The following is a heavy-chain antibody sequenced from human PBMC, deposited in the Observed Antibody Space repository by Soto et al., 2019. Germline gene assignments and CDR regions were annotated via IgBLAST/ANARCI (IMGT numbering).Heavy chain of an antibody. J-gene: IGHJ4*02. V-gene: IGHV5-51*01. CDR1: GYNFNTYW. D-gene: IGHD7-27*01. CDR3: AKENWANPDS. Sequence: GESLKISCKGSGYNFNTYWIGWVRQMPGKGLEWMGIIYPADSDTRYNPSFQGQVTISADKSISSAYLQWSSLKASDTAIYYCAKENWANPDSWGQGTLVTVSS. CDR2: IYPADSDT.